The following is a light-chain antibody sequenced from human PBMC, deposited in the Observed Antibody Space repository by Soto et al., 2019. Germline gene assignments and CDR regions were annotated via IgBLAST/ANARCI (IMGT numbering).Light chain of an antibody. Sequence: DIVMTQSRDSLAVSLGERATINCKSSQSVLYSANNKNYLAWYQQKPGQPPKLLIYWASTRESGVPDRFSGSGSGTDFTLTISSLQAEDGSIYYCQQHYSTPLTFGGGTKVEIK. CDR3: QQHYSTPLT. CDR2: WAS. CDR1: QSVLYSANNKNY. V-gene: IGKV4-1*01. J-gene: IGKJ4*01.